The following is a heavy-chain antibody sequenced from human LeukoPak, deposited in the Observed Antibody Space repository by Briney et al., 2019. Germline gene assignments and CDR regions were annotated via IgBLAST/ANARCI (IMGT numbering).Heavy chain of an antibody. CDR3: ARDRSTTHFDY. CDR1: GFTFSSYS. V-gene: IGHV3-30-3*01. D-gene: IGHD5/OR15-5a*01. Sequence: PGRSLRLSCAASGFTFSSYSMHWVRQAPGKGLEWVAVISYDGNNKFYADSVKGRFTISRDNSKNTLFLQMDSLRAEDTAVYYCARDRSTTHFDYWGQGTLVTVSS. J-gene: IGHJ4*02. CDR2: ISYDGNNK.